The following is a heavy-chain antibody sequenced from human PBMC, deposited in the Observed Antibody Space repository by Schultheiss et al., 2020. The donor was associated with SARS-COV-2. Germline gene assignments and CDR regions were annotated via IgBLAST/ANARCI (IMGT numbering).Heavy chain of an antibody. Sequence: GESLKISCAASGFTFSSYGMHWVRQAPGKGLEWVAVIWYDGSNKYYADSVKGRFTISRDNSKNTLYLQMNSLRAEDTAVYYCARVSAPWDSSGLYGMDVWGQGTTVTVSS. J-gene: IGHJ6*02. CDR2: IWYDGSNK. CDR3: ARVSAPWDSSGLYGMDV. V-gene: IGHV3-33*08. CDR1: GFTFSSYG. D-gene: IGHD6-19*01.